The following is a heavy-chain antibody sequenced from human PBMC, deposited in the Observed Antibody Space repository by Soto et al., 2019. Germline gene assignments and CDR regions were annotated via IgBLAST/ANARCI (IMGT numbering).Heavy chain of an antibody. J-gene: IGHJ5*02. D-gene: IGHD6-19*01. CDR1: GYTFTNYW. V-gene: IGHV5-10-1*01. CDR2: IDPSDSYT. Sequence: GESLKISCTGSGYTFTNYWIDWVRQMPGKGLEWMGRIDPSDSYTNYSPSFQGHVTISVDKSISTAYLSWSSLKASDTAMYYCARQVAGSFRWLDPWGQGTLVTVSS. CDR3: ARQVAGSFRWLDP.